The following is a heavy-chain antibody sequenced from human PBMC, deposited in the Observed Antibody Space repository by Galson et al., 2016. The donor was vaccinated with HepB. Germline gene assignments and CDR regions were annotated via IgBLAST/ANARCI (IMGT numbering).Heavy chain of an antibody. CDR1: GFTFGSYA. CDR2: IGGSGGSI. V-gene: IGHV3-23*01. D-gene: IGHD1-14*01. CDR3: AKGPTGYYYYGMDV. J-gene: IGHJ6*02. Sequence: SPRLSCAASGFTFGSYAMTWVRQAPGKGLEWVSGIGGSGGSINYADSVKGRFTISRGNPKNTLYLQMNSLRAEDTAVYYCAKGPTGYYYYGMDVWGQGTTVTVSS.